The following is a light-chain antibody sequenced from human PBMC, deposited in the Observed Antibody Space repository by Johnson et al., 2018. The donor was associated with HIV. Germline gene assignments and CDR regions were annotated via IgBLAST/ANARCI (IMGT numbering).Light chain of an antibody. CDR2: DNN. J-gene: IGLJ1*01. V-gene: IGLV1-51*01. Sequence: QSVLTQPPSVSAAPGQKVTISCSGSSSNIGNNYVSWYQQLPGTAPKLLIYDNNKRPLGIPDRFSGSKSGTSATLDITGLQTGDEADYYCGTWDSSLSAGEYVFGTGTKVTVL. CDR1: SSNIGNNY. CDR3: GTWDSSLSAGEYV.